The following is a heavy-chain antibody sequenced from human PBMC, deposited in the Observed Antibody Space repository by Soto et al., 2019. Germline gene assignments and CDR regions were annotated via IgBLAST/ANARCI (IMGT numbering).Heavy chain of an antibody. Sequence: QEQLMQSGAEVKKPGASVKVSCKASGDTFTDYYIHWVRQAPGQGLEWMGTVNPSGGHTTYAQHFLGRVTMTRDTSTSTLYMELTSLTSDDTAIYYCARGGHVVVVTAALDSWGQGTLVTVSS. V-gene: IGHV1-46*01. CDR3: ARGGHVVVVTAALDS. J-gene: IGHJ4*02. D-gene: IGHD2-21*02. CDR1: GDTFTDYY. CDR2: VNPSGGHT.